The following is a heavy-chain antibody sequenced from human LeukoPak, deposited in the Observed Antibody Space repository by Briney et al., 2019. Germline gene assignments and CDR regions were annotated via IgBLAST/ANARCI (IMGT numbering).Heavy chain of an antibody. CDR1: GFTFSSYE. V-gene: IGHV3-48*03. D-gene: IGHD1-26*01. Sequence: PGGSLRLSCAASGFTFSSYEMNWVRQAPGKGLEWVSYISRSGSTIYYADSVKGRFTISRDNAKNSLYLQMNSLRAEDMAVYYCAKVLSGSQDYWGQGTLVTVFS. J-gene: IGHJ4*02. CDR2: ISRSGSTI. CDR3: AKVLSGSQDY.